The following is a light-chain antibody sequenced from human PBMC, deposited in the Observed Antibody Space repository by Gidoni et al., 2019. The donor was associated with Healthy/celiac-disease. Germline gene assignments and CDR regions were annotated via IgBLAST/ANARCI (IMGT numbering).Light chain of an antibody. Sequence: QSVLTHPPSASGTPVQRVTISCSGSSSNIGSNTVNWYQQLPGTAPKLLIYSNNQRPSGVPDRFSGSKSGTSASLAISGLQSEDEADYYCAAWDDSLNGPVFGGGTKLTVL. V-gene: IGLV1-44*01. J-gene: IGLJ2*01. CDR1: SSNIGSNT. CDR2: SNN. CDR3: AAWDDSLNGPV.